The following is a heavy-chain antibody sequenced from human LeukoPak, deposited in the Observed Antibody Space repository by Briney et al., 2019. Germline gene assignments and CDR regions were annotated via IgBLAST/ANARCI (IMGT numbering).Heavy chain of an antibody. D-gene: IGHD6-19*01. V-gene: IGHV3-9*01. Sequence: GRSLRLSCAAYGFTFDDYAMHWVRQAPGKGMEWVSGISWNSGSIGYADSVKGRFTISRDNAKNSLYLQMNSLRAEDTALYYCAKDRGSSGWPNWFDPWGQGTLVTVSS. J-gene: IGHJ5*02. CDR3: AKDRGSSGWPNWFDP. CDR2: ISWNSGSI. CDR1: GFTFDDYA.